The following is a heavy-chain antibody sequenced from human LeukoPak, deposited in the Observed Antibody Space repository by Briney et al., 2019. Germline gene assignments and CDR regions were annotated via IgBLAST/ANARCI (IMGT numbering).Heavy chain of an antibody. J-gene: IGHJ4*02. CDR1: GFTFNNYG. D-gene: IGHD5-18*01. CDR2: LRRDGSDK. Sequence: HPGGSLRLSCAASGFTFNNYGMHWVRQAPGKGLEWVAFLRRDGSDKYYADSVKGRFTISRDNSRNTVYLQMNSLRPEDTAVYYCAKGHSQNFDYWGQGTLVTVSS. CDR3: AKGHSQNFDY. V-gene: IGHV3-30*02.